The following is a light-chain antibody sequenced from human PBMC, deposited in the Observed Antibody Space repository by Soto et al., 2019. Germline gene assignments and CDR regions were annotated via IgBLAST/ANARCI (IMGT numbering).Light chain of an antibody. Sequence: QAVVTQPPSASATPGQRVTISCSGSSSNIGSHTVNWYQQLPGTAPKLLIYNNNQRPSGVPDRFSGSKSGTSASLAISGLLSEDEADYYCATWDDSLNGLVVFGGGTKLTVL. CDR1: SSNIGSHT. CDR2: NNN. CDR3: ATWDDSLNGLVV. J-gene: IGLJ2*01. V-gene: IGLV1-44*01.